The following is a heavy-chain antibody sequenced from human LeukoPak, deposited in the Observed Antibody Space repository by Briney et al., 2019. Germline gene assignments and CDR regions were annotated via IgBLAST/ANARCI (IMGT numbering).Heavy chain of an antibody. D-gene: IGHD3-10*01. Sequence: PSETLSLTCTAPGGSISSSGYTWGWFRKPPGKGLEWFGSIYCSGSTYYNPSLKSRVTISVDTSKNQFSLKLSSVTAADTAVYYCARHGLEWFGPYMDVWGKGTTVTISS. CDR1: GGSISSSGYT. CDR2: IYCSGST. V-gene: IGHV4-39*01. CDR3: ARHGLEWFGPYMDV. J-gene: IGHJ6*03.